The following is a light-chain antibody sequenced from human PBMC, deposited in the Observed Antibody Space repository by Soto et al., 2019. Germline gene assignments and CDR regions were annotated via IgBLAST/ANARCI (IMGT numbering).Light chain of an antibody. CDR2: GTY. CDR3: QQYGPSPLCT. Sequence: VLTQSPGTLSLSPGERATLSCRAGQSVSSGYLAWYQQKPGQAPRLLIYGTYTRATGIPDRFSGSGSGTDFALTISRLQPEDFAVYYCQQYGPSPLCTFGQGTKLEIK. CDR1: QSVSSGY. J-gene: IGKJ2*02. V-gene: IGKV3-20*01.